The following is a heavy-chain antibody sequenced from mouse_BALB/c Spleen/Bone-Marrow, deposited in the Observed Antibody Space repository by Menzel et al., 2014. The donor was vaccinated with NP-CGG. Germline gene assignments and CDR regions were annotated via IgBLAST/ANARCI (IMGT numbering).Heavy chain of an antibody. D-gene: IGHD2-10*02. CDR2: IDPSDSEI. CDR1: GYTFTGYW. Sequence: QVQLQQSGAGVVRPGASVKLSCKASGYTFTGYWMNWVKQRPGQGLEWIGMIDPSDSEIHYNPMFRDKATLTVDKSSSTAYMQPSSLTSDDSAVYYCVRKYGKGGDYWGQGTTLTVSS. CDR3: VRKYGKGGDY. V-gene: IGHV1-61*01. J-gene: IGHJ2*01.